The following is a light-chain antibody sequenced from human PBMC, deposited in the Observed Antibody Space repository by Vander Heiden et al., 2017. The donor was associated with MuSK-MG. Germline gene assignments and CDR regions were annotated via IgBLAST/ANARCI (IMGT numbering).Light chain of an antibody. CDR3: QQSDSTPFT. CDR2: AAS. Sequence: DIQMTKSPSSLSASVGDRVTITCRASQSISSYLNWYQQKPGKAPKLLIYAASSLQSGVPSRFSGSGSGTDFTLTISRLQPEDFATYYCQQSDSTPFTFGRGTKVDIK. CDR1: QSISSY. V-gene: IGKV1-39*01. J-gene: IGKJ3*01.